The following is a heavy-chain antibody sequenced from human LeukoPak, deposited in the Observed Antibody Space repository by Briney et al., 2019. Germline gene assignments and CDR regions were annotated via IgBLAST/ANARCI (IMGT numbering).Heavy chain of an antibody. Sequence: SETLSLTCTVSGYSISSGYYWGWVRQPPGKGLEWIGGIYHSGSTYYNPSLKSRVTISVDTSKNQFSLKLSSVTAADTAVYYCARCYGSGPYYMDVWGKGTTVTVSS. V-gene: IGHV4-38-2*02. CDR2: IYHSGST. J-gene: IGHJ6*03. CDR3: ARCYGSGPYYMDV. D-gene: IGHD3-10*01. CDR1: GYSISSGYY.